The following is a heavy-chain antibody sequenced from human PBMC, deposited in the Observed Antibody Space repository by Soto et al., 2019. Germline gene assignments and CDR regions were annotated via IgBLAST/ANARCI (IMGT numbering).Heavy chain of an antibody. CDR3: ARDGYCSGGSCYSVPVFDY. CDR1: GFTFSSYG. CDR2: IWYDGSNK. J-gene: IGHJ4*02. Sequence: GGSLRLSCAASGFTFSSYGMHWVRQAPCKGLEWVAAIWYDGSNKYYADSVKGRFTISRDNSKNTLYLQMNSLRAEDTAVYYCARDGYCSGGSCYSVPVFDYWGQGALVTVSS. V-gene: IGHV3-33*01. D-gene: IGHD2-15*01.